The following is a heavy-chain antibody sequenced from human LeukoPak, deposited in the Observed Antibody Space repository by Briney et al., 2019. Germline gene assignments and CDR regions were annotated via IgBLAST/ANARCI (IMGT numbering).Heavy chain of an antibody. V-gene: IGHV3-48*03. CDR1: GFTFSSYE. J-gene: IGHJ6*02. D-gene: IGHD2-8*01. CDR2: ISSSGSTI. Sequence: GGSLRLSCAASGFTFSSYEMNWVRRAPGKGLEWVSYISSSGSTIHYADSVKGRFTISRDNAKKSLYLQMNSLRAEDTAVYYCARLLDCSNGACSQWTYYYYGMDVWGQGTTVTVSS. CDR3: ARLLDCSNGACSQWTYYYYGMDV.